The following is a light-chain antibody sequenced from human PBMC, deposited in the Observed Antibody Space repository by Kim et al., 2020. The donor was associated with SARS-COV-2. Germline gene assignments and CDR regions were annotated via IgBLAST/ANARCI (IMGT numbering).Light chain of an antibody. J-gene: IGKJ1*01. CDR2: GAS. CDR3: QQYNNWPPWT. V-gene: IGKV3-15*01. CDR1: QSISSN. Sequence: EIVLTQSPATLSVSPGERATLSCRASQSISSNLVWYQQKVGQAPRLLIYGASTRATGIPARFSGSGSGTEFTLTISSLQSEDFAVYYCQQYNNWPPWTFGQGTKVDIK.